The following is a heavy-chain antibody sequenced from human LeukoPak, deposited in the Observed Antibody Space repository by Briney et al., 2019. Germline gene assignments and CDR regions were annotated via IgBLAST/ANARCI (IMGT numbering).Heavy chain of an antibody. D-gene: IGHD6-13*01. J-gene: IGHJ3*02. V-gene: IGHV3-23*01. CDR3: AKDSRAAAGTDAFDI. CDR2: ISGSGGST. Sequence: GGSLRLSCAASGFTFSSYAMSWVRQAPGKGLERVSAISGSGGSTYYADSVKGRFTTSRDNSKNTLYLQMNSLRAEDTVVYYCAKDSRAAAGTDAFDIWGQGKMVTVSS. CDR1: GFTFSSYA.